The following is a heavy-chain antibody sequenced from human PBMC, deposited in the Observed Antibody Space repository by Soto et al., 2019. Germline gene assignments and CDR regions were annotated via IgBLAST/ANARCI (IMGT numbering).Heavy chain of an antibody. J-gene: IGHJ4*02. CDR3: ARDIGYSYGEIKSNYFDY. V-gene: IGHV3-33*01. Sequence: GGSLRLSCAASGFTFSSYGMHWVRQAPGKGLEWVAVIWYDGSNKYYADSVKGRFTISRDNSKNTLYLQMNSLRAEDTAVYYCARDIGYSYGEIKSNYFDYWGQGTLVTVSS. CDR2: IWYDGSNK. CDR1: GFTFSSYG. D-gene: IGHD5-18*01.